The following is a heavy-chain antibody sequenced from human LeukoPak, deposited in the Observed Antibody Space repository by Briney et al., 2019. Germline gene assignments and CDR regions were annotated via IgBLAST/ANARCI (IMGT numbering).Heavy chain of an antibody. J-gene: IGHJ3*02. D-gene: IGHD3-22*01. CDR1: GYTFTSYG. CDR2: ISAYNGNT. CDR3: ARGYYYDSSGYYPPLGDAFDI. Sequence: GASVKVSCKASGYTFTSYGISWVRQAPGQGLEWMGWISAYNGNTNYAQKFQGRVTMTRDTSTSTVYMELSSLRSEDTAVYYCARGYYYDSSGYYPPLGDAFDIWGQGTMVTVSS. V-gene: IGHV1-18*01.